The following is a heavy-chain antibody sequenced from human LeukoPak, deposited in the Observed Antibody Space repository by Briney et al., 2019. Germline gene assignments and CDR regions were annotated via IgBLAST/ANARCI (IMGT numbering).Heavy chain of an antibody. CDR1: GVTFSSYW. J-gene: IGHJ4*02. CDR3: ARDSDDSSGYYYRTFDY. D-gene: IGHD3-22*01. Sequence: QTGGSLRLSCSASGVTFSSYWMSWVRQAPGKGLEWVSYISSSSSTIYYADSVKGRFTISRDNAKNSLYLQMNSLRAEDTAVYYCARDSDDSSGYYYRTFDYWGQGTLVTVSS. V-gene: IGHV3-48*04. CDR2: ISSSSSTI.